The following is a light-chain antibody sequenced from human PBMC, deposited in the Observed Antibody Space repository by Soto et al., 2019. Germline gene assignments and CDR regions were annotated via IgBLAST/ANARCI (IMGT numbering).Light chain of an antibody. CDR2: EVS. Sequence: QSALTQPPSASGSPGQSVTISCTGTSSDVGGHNSVSWYQHHPGKAPKLVIYEVSKRPSGVPDRFSGSKSANTASLTVSGLQADDDADYYCSSYAGTSYYVFGTGTKLTVL. CDR3: SSYAGTSYYV. V-gene: IGLV2-8*01. J-gene: IGLJ1*01. CDR1: SSDVGGHNS.